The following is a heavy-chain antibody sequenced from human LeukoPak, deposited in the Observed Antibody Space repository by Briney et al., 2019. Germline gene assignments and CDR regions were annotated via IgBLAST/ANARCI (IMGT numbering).Heavy chain of an antibody. J-gene: IGHJ4*02. CDR2: IYSSGST. Sequence: SETLSLTCAVSGASISSSNYYWGWVRQSPGKGLEWIGNIYSSGSTYYNPSLKSRVTISVDTSKNQFSLKLSSVTAADTAVYYCAGYHSGSYYYFDYWGQGTLVTVSS. D-gene: IGHD1-26*01. CDR1: GASISSSNYY. CDR3: AGYHSGSYYYFDY. V-gene: IGHV4-39*07.